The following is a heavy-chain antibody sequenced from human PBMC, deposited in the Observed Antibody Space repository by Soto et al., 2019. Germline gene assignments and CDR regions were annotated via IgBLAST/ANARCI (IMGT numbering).Heavy chain of an antibody. CDR2: IYYSGDT. V-gene: IGHV4-39*01. J-gene: IGHJ6*02. CDR1: GGSISSSGYY. CDR3: ARRGVRGVLYGMDV. Sequence: PSETLSLTCTVSGGSISSSGYYWGWIRKPPGKGLEYIGSIYYSGDTYYNPSLKSRLTISVDTSKNQFSLKLNSVTAADTAVYYCARRGVRGVLYGMDVWGQGTTVTVSS. D-gene: IGHD3-10*01.